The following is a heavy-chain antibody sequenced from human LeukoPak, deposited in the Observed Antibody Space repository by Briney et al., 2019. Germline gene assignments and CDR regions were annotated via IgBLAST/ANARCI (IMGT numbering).Heavy chain of an antibody. Sequence: GGPLRLSCAASGFTFSSYSMNWVRQAPGKGLEWVSSISSSSSYIYYADSVKGRFTISRDNAKNSLYLQMNSLRAEDTAVYYCAREGSGYDYNFDYWGQGTLVTVSS. V-gene: IGHV3-21*01. J-gene: IGHJ4*02. CDR1: GFTFSSYS. CDR3: AREGSGYDYNFDY. CDR2: ISSSSSYI. D-gene: IGHD5-12*01.